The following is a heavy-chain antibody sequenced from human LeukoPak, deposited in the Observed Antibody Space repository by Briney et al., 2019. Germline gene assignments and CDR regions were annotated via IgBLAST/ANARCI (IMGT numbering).Heavy chain of an antibody. Sequence: GGSLRLSCAASGFTFSSYAMSWVRQAPGKGLEWVSAISGSGGSTYYADSVKGRFTISRDNAKNSLYLQMNSLRAEDTAVYYCARDTMITFGGVIVIQSRPDDAFDIWSQGTMVTVSS. CDR3: ARDTMITFGGVIVIQSRPDDAFDI. CDR1: GFTFSSYA. CDR2: ISGSGGST. V-gene: IGHV3-23*01. D-gene: IGHD3-16*02. J-gene: IGHJ3*02.